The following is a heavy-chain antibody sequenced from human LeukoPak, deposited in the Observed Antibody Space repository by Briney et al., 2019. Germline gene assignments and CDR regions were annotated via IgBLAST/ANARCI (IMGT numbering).Heavy chain of an antibody. CDR2: ISAGADST. D-gene: IGHD4-17*01. J-gene: IGHJ5*01. CDR3: ARGAYGDYDS. CDR1: AFTFSTYA. V-gene: IGHV3-23*01. Sequence: GGSLRLSCAASAFTFSTYAMSWVRQAPGEGLEWVSAISAGADSTYYADSVQGGFTISRDNSKNTLYLQMSGLRAEDTAVYFCARGAYGDYDSWGQGTLVTVSS.